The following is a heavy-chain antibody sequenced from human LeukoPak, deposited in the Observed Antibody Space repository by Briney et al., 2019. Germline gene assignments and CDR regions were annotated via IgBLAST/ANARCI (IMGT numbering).Heavy chain of an antibody. CDR2: IYYSGST. CDR1: GGSISSYY. Sequence: PSETLSLTCTVSGGSISSYYWSWIRQPPGKGLEWIGYIYYSGSTNYNPSLKSRVTISVDTSKNQFSLKLRSVTAADTAVYYCARGHYSSLVYWGQGTLVTVSS. CDR3: ARGHYSSLVY. J-gene: IGHJ4*02. V-gene: IGHV4-59*01. D-gene: IGHD6-6*01.